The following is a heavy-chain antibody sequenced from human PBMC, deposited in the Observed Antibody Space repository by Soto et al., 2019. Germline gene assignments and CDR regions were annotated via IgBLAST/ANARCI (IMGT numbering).Heavy chain of an antibody. CDR1: GFTFSSCT. J-gene: IGHJ6*02. Sequence: EVHLVESGGGLVKPGGSLRLSCAVSGFTFSSCTMNWVRQAPGKGLEWVSSISPSSGHIYYADSVKGRFTISRDNAKRSLFLQMNSLRGEDTAVYYCAGCSGGACHKNYGMDVWGQGTTVNVSS. CDR2: ISPSSGHI. D-gene: IGHD2-15*01. V-gene: IGHV3-21*06. CDR3: AGCSGGACHKNYGMDV.